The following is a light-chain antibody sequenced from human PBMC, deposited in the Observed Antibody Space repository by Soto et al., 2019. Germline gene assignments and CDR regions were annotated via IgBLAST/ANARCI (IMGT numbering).Light chain of an antibody. CDR3: QQYGTSPFT. Sequence: EIVLTQSPGTLSLSPGERATLSCRASQSVSSIYLAWYQQKPGQAPRLLIYGASSRATGIPDRFSGSGSGTDFTLTISRLEPEDFAVYYCQQYGTSPFTFGPGTTVDIK. J-gene: IGKJ3*01. V-gene: IGKV3-20*01. CDR1: QSVSSIY. CDR2: GAS.